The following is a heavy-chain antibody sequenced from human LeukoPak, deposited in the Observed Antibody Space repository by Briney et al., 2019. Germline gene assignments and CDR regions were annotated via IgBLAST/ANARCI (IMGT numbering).Heavy chain of an antibody. Sequence: GGSLRLSCAASGFTFSSYAMHWVRQAPGKGLEWVAVISYDGSNKYYADSVKGRFTISRDNSKNTLYLQMNSLRAEDTAVYYCARDIREMATTGPWFDPWGQGTLVTVSS. J-gene: IGHJ5*02. CDR3: ARDIREMATTGPWFDP. V-gene: IGHV3-30-3*01. CDR1: GFTFSSYA. CDR2: ISYDGSNK. D-gene: IGHD5-24*01.